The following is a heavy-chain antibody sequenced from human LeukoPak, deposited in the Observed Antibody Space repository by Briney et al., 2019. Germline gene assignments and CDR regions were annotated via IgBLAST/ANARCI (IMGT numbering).Heavy chain of an antibody. CDR2: ISAYNGNT. D-gene: IGHD5-18*01. Sequence: ASVKVSCKASGYTFTSYGISWVRQAPGQGLEWMGWISAYNGNTDYAQKVQGRVTMTTDTSTSTAYMELRSLRSDDTAVYYCVRDRGGIQLSFYYYGMDVWGQGTTVTVSS. CDR1: GYTFTSYG. CDR3: VRDRGGIQLSFYYYGMDV. V-gene: IGHV1-18*01. J-gene: IGHJ6*02.